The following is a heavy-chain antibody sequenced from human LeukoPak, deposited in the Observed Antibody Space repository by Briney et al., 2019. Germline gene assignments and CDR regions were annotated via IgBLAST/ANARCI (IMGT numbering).Heavy chain of an antibody. CDR3: ARDHYYDSSGYTFRH. CDR1: GASISSGTYF. D-gene: IGHD3-22*01. Sequence: SQTLSLTCTVSGASISSGTYFWSWVRQPPGKALEWIGYIFHSGSTYYNPSLKSRVTISVDRSKNQFSLKLSSVTAADTAVYYCARDHYYDSSGYTFRHWGQGTLVTVSS. J-gene: IGHJ1*01. V-gene: IGHV4-30-2*01. CDR2: IFHSGST.